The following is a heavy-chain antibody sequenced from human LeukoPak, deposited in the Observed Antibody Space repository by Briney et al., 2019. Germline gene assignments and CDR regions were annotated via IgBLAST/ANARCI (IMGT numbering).Heavy chain of an antibody. CDR2: IDYRGST. CDR1: NDSISIYY. CDR3: ARSRSGYGYEHGAFEI. Sequence: PSETLSLTCTVSNDSISIYYWSWIRQPPGKGLEWIAYIDYRGSTTNNPSLRSRITISVDTSRNQFSLKLRSVTAADTAVYYCARSRSGYGYEHGAFEIWGQGTMVTVSS. J-gene: IGHJ3*02. V-gene: IGHV4-59*01. D-gene: IGHD5-12*01.